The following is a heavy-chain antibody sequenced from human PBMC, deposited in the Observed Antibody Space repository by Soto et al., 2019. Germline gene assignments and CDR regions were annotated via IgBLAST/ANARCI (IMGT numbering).Heavy chain of an antibody. V-gene: IGHV3-15*01. J-gene: IGHJ3*02. D-gene: IGHD2-21*02. CDR2: IKSKTDGETT. CDR3: TTELPTDAFDI. Sequence: SLRVSCAASEVTFINFWMRWVLQATGKGLEWVGRIKSKTDGETTDYAAPVKGRFTISRDDSKNTLYLQMNSLKSEDTAVYYCTTELPTDAFDIWGQGTMVTVS. CDR1: EVTFINFW.